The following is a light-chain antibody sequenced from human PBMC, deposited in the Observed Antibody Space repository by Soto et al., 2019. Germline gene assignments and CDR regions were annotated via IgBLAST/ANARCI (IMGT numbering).Light chain of an antibody. V-gene: IGKV3-20*01. CDR3: HQYDSSPVT. CDR1: QSVSSSY. CDR2: GAS. J-gene: IGKJ1*01. Sequence: EIVLTQSPGTLSLSPGERATLSCRASQSVSSSYLAWYQQKPGQAPRLLIYGASSRATGIPDRVSGSGSGTDFTLTISRLEPEDFAVYYCHQYDSSPVTFGQGTKVEIK.